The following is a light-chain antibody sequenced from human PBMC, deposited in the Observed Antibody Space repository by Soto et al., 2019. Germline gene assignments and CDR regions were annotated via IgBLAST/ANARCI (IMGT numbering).Light chain of an antibody. CDR2: AAS. CDR1: QGISNS. V-gene: IGKV1-9*01. Sequence: DIQLTQSPSFLSASVGDRVTDTCRASQGISNSLAWYQQKPGKAPNLLIYAASTLQSGVPSRFSGSGSGTEFILTISSLQPEDFATYYCQQLDSFGPGTKVEIK. CDR3: QQLDS. J-gene: IGKJ3*01.